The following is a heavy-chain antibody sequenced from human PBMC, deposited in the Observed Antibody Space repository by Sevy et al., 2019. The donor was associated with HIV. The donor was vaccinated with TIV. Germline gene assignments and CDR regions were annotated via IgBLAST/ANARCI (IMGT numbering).Heavy chain of an antibody. CDR1: GFTFSSYS. CDR2: ISSISSTI. J-gene: IGHJ6*02. V-gene: IGHV3-48*02. CDR3: ARTYYYDSSRPYGMDV. D-gene: IGHD3-22*01. Sequence: GGSLRLSCAASGFTFSSYSMNWVRQAPGKGLEWVSYISSISSTIYYADSVKGRFTISRDNAKNSLYLQMNSLRDEDTAVYYCARTYYYDSSRPYGMDVWGQGTTVTVSS.